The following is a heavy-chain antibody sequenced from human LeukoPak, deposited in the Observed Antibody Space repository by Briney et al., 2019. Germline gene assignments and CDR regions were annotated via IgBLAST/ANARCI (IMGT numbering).Heavy chain of an antibody. CDR3: AKDSAYYYGSGTD. CDR1: GFTFSSYA. Sequence: GGSLRLSCAASGFTFSSYAMSWVRQAPGKGLEWVAVISHDGSNKYYADSVKGRFTISRDISKNTLYLQMNSLRAEDTAVYYCAKDSAYYYGSGTDWGQGTMVTVSS. V-gene: IGHV3-30-3*01. CDR2: ISHDGSNK. D-gene: IGHD3-10*01. J-gene: IGHJ3*01.